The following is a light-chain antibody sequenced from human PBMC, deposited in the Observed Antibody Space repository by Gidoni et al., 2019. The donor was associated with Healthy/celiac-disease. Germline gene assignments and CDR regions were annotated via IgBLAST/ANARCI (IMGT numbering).Light chain of an antibody. CDR3: QQYHNRPS. Sequence: EIVMTQSPATLSVSPGERATLSCRASQSVSSNLAWYQQKPGQAPRLLIYGASTRATGIPARFSGSWSGTDFTLTISSLQSEDFAVYYCQQYHNRPSFGRGTKLEIK. V-gene: IGKV3-15*01. CDR2: GAS. CDR1: QSVSSN. J-gene: IGKJ2*01.